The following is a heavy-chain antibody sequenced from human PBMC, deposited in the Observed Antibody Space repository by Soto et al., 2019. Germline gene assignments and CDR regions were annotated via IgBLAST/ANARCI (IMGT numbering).Heavy chain of an antibody. J-gene: IGHJ4*02. CDR1: GFTFSNAW. Sequence: PGGSLRLSCAASGFTFSNAWMSWVRQARGKGLEWVGRIKSKTDGGTTDYAAPVKGRFTISRDDSKNTLYLQMNSLKTEDTAVYYCTTDQVGATRTFDYWGQGTLATVSS. D-gene: IGHD1-26*01. V-gene: IGHV3-15*01. CDR2: IKSKTDGGTT. CDR3: TTDQVGATRTFDY.